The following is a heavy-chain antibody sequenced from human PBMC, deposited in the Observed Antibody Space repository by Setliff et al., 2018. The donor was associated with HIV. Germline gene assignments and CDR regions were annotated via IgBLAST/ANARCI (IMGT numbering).Heavy chain of an antibody. Sequence: LSLTCTVSGGSISSGGYYWSWIRQHPGKGLEWIGHIYYSGSSGSTYYNPSLKSRVTISVDTSKNQFSLQLTSVTAADTAVYYCVNPSGAMGDFDSWGQGTLVTVSS. CDR2: IYYSGSSGST. CDR1: GGSISSGGYY. CDR3: VNPSGAMGDFDS. V-gene: IGHV4-31*03. J-gene: IGHJ4*02. D-gene: IGHD3-16*01.